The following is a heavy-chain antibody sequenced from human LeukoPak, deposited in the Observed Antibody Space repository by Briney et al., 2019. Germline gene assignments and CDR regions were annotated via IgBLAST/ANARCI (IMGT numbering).Heavy chain of an antibody. CDR3: ARGGYSYGYQGAYYFDY. CDR1: GFTFSNYQ. CDR2: ISSSGSTI. Sequence: GGSLRLSCAASGFTFSNYQMNWVRQAPGKGLEWVSYISSSGSTIYYADSVKGRFTISRDNAKNSLYLQMNSLRAEDTAVYYCARGGYSYGYQGAYYFDYWGQGTLVTVSS. D-gene: IGHD5-18*01. J-gene: IGHJ4*02. V-gene: IGHV3-48*03.